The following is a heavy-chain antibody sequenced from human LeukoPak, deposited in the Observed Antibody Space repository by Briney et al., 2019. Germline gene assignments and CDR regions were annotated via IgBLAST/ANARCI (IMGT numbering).Heavy chain of an antibody. V-gene: IGHV4-59*12. CDR2: IYYSGST. D-gene: IGHD5-24*01. CDR3: ARSSRDGYNLIDYMDV. Sequence: SETLSLTCTVSGGSISSYYWSWIRQPPGKGLEWIRYIYYSGSTNYNPSLKSRVTISVDTSKNQFSLKLSSVTAADTAVYYCARSSRDGYNLIDYMDVWGKGTTVTVSS. CDR1: GGSISSYY. J-gene: IGHJ6*03.